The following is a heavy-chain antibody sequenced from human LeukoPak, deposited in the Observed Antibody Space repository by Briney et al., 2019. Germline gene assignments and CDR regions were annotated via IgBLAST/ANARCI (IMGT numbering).Heavy chain of an antibody. Sequence: GGSLRLSCAGSGFTLSSSWMHWVRQAPGKGPVWVAHVSPDGNLANYADSVKGRFIISRDNAKNTLFLQMNSLRAEDTAVYYCARGRCSGGSCYSYYYYYYMDVWGKGTTVTVSS. CDR3: ARGRCSGGSCYSYYYYYYMDV. D-gene: IGHD2-15*01. V-gene: IGHV3-74*01. CDR1: GFTLSSSW. CDR2: VSPDGNLA. J-gene: IGHJ6*03.